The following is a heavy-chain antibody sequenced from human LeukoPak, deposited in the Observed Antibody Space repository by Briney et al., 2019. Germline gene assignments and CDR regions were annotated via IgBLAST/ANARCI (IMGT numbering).Heavy chain of an antibody. CDR1: GYTFTSYY. CDR2: INPSGGRT. CDR3: ARKGIAAKAWFDP. Sequence: ASVKVSCKASGYTFTSYYMHWVRQAPGQGLEWMGIINPSGGRTSYAQKFQGRVTMTRDMSTSTVYMELSSLRSEDTAVYYCARKGIAAKAWFDPWGQGTLVTVSS. J-gene: IGHJ5*02. V-gene: IGHV1-46*01. D-gene: IGHD6-13*01.